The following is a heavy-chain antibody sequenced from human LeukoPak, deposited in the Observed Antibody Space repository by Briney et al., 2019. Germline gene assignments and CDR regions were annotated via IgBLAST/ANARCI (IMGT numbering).Heavy chain of an antibody. Sequence: SETLSLTCAVSGYSISSGYYWGWIRQPPGKGLEWIGSIYHSGSTYYNPSFKSRVTISVDTSKNQFSLKLRSVTAADTAVYYCARIVGAVSGRLDYWGQGTLVAVSS. D-gene: IGHD1-26*01. CDR2: IYHSGST. J-gene: IGHJ4*02. CDR1: GYSISSGYY. V-gene: IGHV4-38-2*01. CDR3: ARIVGAVSGRLDY.